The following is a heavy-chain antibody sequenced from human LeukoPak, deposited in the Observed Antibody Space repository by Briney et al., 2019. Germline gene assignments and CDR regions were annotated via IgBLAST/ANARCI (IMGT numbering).Heavy chain of an antibody. CDR1: GFTLSGHA. CDR2: ISKDGNNK. D-gene: IGHD2-8*02. J-gene: IGHJ4*02. V-gene: IGHV3-30-3*01. CDR3: ASHFRSYNIRWCLDY. Sequence: GGSLRLSCAASGFTLSGHAMYWVPQAPVKRLEWVADISKDGNNKYYADPVKGRFNISRDNSKTTLYLRMNSLRAEHTAVYYCASHFRSYNIRWCLDYWGQGTLVTVSS.